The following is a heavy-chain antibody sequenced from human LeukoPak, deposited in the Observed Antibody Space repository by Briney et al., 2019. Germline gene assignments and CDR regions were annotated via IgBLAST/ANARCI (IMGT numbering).Heavy chain of an antibody. J-gene: IGHJ3*02. CDR2: ISYDGSNK. Sequence: GGSLRLSCAASGFTFSSYAMHWVRQAPGKGLEWVAVISYDGSNKYYADSVKGRFTISRDNSKNTLYLQMNSLRAEDTAVYYCARVLYGYYYDSTGQDAFDIWGQGTMVTVSS. CDR1: GFTFSSYA. V-gene: IGHV3-30-3*01. CDR3: ARVLYGYYYDSTGQDAFDI. D-gene: IGHD3-22*01.